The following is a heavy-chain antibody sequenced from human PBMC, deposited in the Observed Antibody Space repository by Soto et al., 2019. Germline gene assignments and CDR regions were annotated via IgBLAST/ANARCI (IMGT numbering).Heavy chain of an antibody. CDR2: IYWDDDK. D-gene: IGHD3-22*01. CDR1: GFSLSTFGVA. V-gene: IGHV2-5*02. CDR3: AHGGSSGPFDY. J-gene: IGHJ4*02. Sequence: QITLKESGPTLVKPTQTLTLTCTFSGFSLSTFGVAVGWIRQPPGKALEWLALIYWDDDKHNSASLKSRLTVTKDTSKNRVVITMTNMAPVDTATYFCAHGGSSGPFDYWGRGPLVTVSS.